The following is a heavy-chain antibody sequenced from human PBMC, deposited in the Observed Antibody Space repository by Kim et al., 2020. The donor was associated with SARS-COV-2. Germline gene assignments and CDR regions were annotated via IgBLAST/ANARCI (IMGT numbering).Heavy chain of an antibody. CDR3: ARESFLYCSGGSGFQSHNRIAFDN. J-gene: IGHJ4*02. CDR1: GYTFTGYY. V-gene: IGHV1-2*02. D-gene: IGHD2-15*01. Sequence: ASVKVSCKASGYTFTGYYMHWVRQAPGQGLEWMGWMNPNSGSTNYAQKFQGRVTMTRDTSISTAYMELSRLRSDDTAVYYCARESFLYCSGGSGFQSHNRIAFDNGGQGTRVTVSA. CDR2: MNPNSGST.